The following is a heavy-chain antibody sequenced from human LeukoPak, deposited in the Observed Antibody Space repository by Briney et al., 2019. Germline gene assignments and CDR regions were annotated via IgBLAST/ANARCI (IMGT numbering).Heavy chain of an antibody. CDR1: GFTFRSHA. CDR2: IYENGGTT. V-gene: IGHV3-23*01. J-gene: IGHJ6*02. D-gene: IGHD1-14*01. Sequence: GGSLRLSCVGSGFTFRSHAMSWVRQAPEKGLEFVSGIYENGGTTYYADSVKGRFSISRDNSKNSLYLQMNSLRAEDTAVYYCARSRSNNHYYRGYYYYGMDVWGQGTTVTVSS. CDR3: ARSRSNNHYYRGYYYYGMDV.